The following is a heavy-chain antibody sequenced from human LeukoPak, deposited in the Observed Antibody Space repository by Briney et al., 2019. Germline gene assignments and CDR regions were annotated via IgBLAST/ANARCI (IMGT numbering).Heavy chain of an antibody. CDR3: ATDSSGRKIFDY. CDR2: INHSGST. J-gene: IGHJ4*02. CDR1: GGSFSGYY. V-gene: IGHV4-34*01. Sequence: SETLSLTCAVYGGSFSGYYWSWIRQPPGKGLEWIGEINHSGSTNYNPSLKSRVTISVDTSKNQFSLKLSSVTAADTAMYYCATDSSGRKIFDYWGQGTLVTVSS. D-gene: IGHD3-22*01.